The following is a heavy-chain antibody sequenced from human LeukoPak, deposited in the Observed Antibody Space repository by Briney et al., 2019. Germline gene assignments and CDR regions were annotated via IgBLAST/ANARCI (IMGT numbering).Heavy chain of an antibody. CDR1: GYTFTSYD. CDR3: ARDGQYSSSWYRQGFDY. V-gene: IGHV1-18*01. D-gene: IGHD6-13*01. J-gene: IGHJ4*02. CDR2: ISAYNGNT. Sequence: ASVKVSCKASGYTFTSYDISWVRQAPGQGLEWMGWISAYNGNTNYAQKLQGRVTMTTDTSTSTAYMELRSLRSDDTAVYYCARDGQYSSSWYRQGFDYWGQGTLVTVSS.